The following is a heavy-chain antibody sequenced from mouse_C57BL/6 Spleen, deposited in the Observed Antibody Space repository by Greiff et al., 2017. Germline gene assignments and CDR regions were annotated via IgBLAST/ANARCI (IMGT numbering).Heavy chain of an antibody. J-gene: IGHJ3*01. CDR2: IDPETGGT. CDR3: ARGRPFAY. Sequence: QVQLQQSGAELVRPGASVTLSCKASGYTFTDYEMHWVKQTPVHGLDWIGAIDPETGGTAYNQKFKGKAILTADKSSSTAYMELRSLTSEDTAVYYCARGRPFAYWGQGTLVTVSA. V-gene: IGHV1-15*01. CDR1: GYTFTDYE.